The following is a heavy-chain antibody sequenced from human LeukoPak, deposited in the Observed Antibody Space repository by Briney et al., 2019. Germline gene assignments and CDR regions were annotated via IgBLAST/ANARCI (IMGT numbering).Heavy chain of an antibody. V-gene: IGHV4-34*01. D-gene: IGHD3-10*01. J-gene: IGHJ4*02. CDR1: GASISRFY. Sequence: SETLSLTCTVSGASISRFYWSWIRQPPGKGLEWIGEINHSGSTNYNPSLKSRVTISVDTSKNQFSLKLSSVTAADTAVYYCARGRGWFGELPLNYWGQGTLVTVSS. CDR2: INHSGST. CDR3: ARGRGWFGELPLNY.